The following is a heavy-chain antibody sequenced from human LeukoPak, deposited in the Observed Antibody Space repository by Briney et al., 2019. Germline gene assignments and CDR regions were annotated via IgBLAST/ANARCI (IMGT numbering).Heavy chain of an antibody. CDR2: IYYSGST. CDR1: GGSISPYY. J-gene: IGHJ4*02. CDR3: ARRWLVATTSVGELVSYFDY. Sequence: SETLSLTCTVSGGSISPYYWSWMRQPPGKGLEWIGYIYYSGSTNYNPSLKSRVTISVDTSKNQFSLKLSSVTAAYADVSYFARRWLVATTSVGELVSYFDYWGQGTLVTVSS. D-gene: IGHD2-15*01. V-gene: IGHV4-59*01.